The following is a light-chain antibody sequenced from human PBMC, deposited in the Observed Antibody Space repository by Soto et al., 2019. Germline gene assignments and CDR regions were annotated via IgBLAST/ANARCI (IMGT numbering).Light chain of an antibody. CDR1: QGINNN. J-gene: IGKJ1*01. CDR2: AAS. CDR3: LQHNTYPRT. Sequence: DIPMTQSPSAMSASVGDRVTITCRASQGINNNLAWFQQIPGKVPKRLIYAASTLESGVASRFSGSGSGTEFTLTISSLQPEDFATYYCLQHNTYPRTFGQGTRVEIK. V-gene: IGKV1-17*03.